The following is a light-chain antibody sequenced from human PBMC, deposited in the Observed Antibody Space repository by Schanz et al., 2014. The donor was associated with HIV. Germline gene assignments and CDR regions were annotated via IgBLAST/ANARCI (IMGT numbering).Light chain of an antibody. CDR1: QSISSW. J-gene: IGKJ2*01. Sequence: DIQMTQSPSTLSASVGDRVTITCRASQSISSWLAWYQQKPGKAPKLLIYKASTLDSGVPSRFSGSGSGTEFTLTITSLQPDDFATYYCQQCVTYPYTFGQGTKLDIK. CDR3: QQCVTYPYT. CDR2: KAS. V-gene: IGKV1-5*03.